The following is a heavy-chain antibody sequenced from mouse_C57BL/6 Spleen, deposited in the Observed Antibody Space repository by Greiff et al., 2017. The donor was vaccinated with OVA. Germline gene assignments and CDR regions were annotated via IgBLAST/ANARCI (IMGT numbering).Heavy chain of an antibody. V-gene: IGHV1-80*01. Sequence: QVQLQQSGAELVKPGASVKISCKASGYAFSSYWMNWVKQRPGKGLEWIGQIYPGDGDTNYNGKFKGKATLTADKSSSTAYMQLSSLTSEDSAVYFCARGGDYYGSSPWCAYWGQGTLVTVAA. D-gene: IGHD1-1*01. J-gene: IGHJ3*01. CDR3: ARGGDYYGSSPWCAY. CDR1: GYAFSSYW. CDR2: IYPGDGDT.